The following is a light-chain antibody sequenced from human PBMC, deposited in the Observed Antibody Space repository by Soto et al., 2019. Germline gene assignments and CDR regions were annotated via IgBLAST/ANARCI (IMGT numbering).Light chain of an antibody. CDR2: DVS. CDR1: SSDVGGYNY. V-gene: IGLV2-11*01. CDR3: CSYAGSYTHYV. Sequence: QSALTQPRSVSGSPGQSITISCTGTSSDVGGYNYVSWYRQHPGKAPKLMICDVSKRPSGVPDRFSGSKSGNTASLTISGLQAEDEADYYCCSYAGSYTHYVFGTGTKLTVL. J-gene: IGLJ1*01.